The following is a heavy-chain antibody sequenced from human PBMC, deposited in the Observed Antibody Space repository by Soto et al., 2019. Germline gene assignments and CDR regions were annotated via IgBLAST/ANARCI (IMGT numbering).Heavy chain of an antibody. Sequence: GGSLRLSCASSGCTFSSYSMNWVRQAPGKGLEWVSYISSSSSTIYYADSVKGRFTISRDNAKNSLYLQMNSLRDEDTAVYYCARDRKLVPAAPSRFDPWGQGTLVTVSS. CDR1: GCTFSSYS. J-gene: IGHJ5*02. CDR3: ARDRKLVPAAPSRFDP. V-gene: IGHV3-48*02. D-gene: IGHD2-2*01. CDR2: ISSSSSTI.